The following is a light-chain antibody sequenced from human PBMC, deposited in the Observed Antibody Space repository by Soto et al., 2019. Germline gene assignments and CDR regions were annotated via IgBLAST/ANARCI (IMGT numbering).Light chain of an antibody. J-gene: IGKJ3*01. CDR3: PHYSTARR. Sequence: IVLKQKAPKLVVYKGERATLSCRASKSVSSYLAWYQQKPGQAPRLLIYGASSRATGIPDRFSGSGSGTDVTLTRCRLEPGDSPANYGPHYSTARRVARGTKVDIK. CDR2: GAS. V-gene: IGKV3-20*01. CDR1: KSVSSY.